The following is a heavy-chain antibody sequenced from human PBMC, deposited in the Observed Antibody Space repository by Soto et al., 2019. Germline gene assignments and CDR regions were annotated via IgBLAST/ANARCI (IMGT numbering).Heavy chain of an antibody. D-gene: IGHD3-22*01. J-gene: IGHJ1*01. CDR1: GDTISSYA. CDR2: ISAYNGNT. V-gene: IGHV1-18*01. CDR3: ARVPDVSSGYSSGAEYFQH. Sequence: ALVQAAWKGSGDTISSYAMSWVRQETGQGLEWMGWISAYNGNTNYAQKLQGRVTMTTDTSTSTAYMELRSLISDDTAVYYCARVPDVSSGYSSGAEYFQHWGQGTLVPVSS.